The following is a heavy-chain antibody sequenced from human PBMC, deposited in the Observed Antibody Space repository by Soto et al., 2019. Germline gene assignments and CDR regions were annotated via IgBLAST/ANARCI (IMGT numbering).Heavy chain of an antibody. Sequence: EVQLVESGGGLVKPGGSLRLSCAASGFTFSNAWMSWVRQAPGKGLEWVGRIKSKTDGGTTDYAAPGKGRFTISRDDSKNTLYLQMNSLKTEDTAVYYCTTGLRYSSSSDYWGQVTLVTVSS. CDR3: TTGLRYSSSSDY. CDR2: IKSKTDGGTT. V-gene: IGHV3-15*01. J-gene: IGHJ4*02. CDR1: GFTFSNAW. D-gene: IGHD6-6*01.